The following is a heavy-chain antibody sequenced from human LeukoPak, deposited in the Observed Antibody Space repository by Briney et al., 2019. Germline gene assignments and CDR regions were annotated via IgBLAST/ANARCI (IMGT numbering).Heavy chain of an antibody. D-gene: IGHD3-16*01. CDR2: ISYDGSIK. CDR3: AKGYGQRLVINWFDP. J-gene: IGHJ5*02. CDR1: GFTFSTYG. V-gene: IGHV3-30*18. Sequence: GGSLRLSCAASGFTFSTYGMHWVRQTPDKGLEWVAVISYDGSIKYYADPVKGRFTVSRDNSKNTLYLQMNSLRAEDTAVYYCAKGYGQRLVINWFDPWGQGTLVTVSS.